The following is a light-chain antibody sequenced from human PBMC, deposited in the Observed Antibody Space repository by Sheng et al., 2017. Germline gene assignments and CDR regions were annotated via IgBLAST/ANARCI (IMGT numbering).Light chain of an antibody. V-gene: IGKV3-20*01. CDR1: QSITSNY. CDR2: GAS. Sequence: EIVLTQSPGTLSLSSGERAALSCRASQSITSNYLAWYQQKPGQPPRLLIYGASSRATGIPDRFSGSGSGTDFTLAISRLEPEDSAVYYCQQYGTSAPITLGQGTPITFGQGTRLEIK. CDR3: QQYGTSAPITLGQGTPIT. J-gene: IGKJ5*01.